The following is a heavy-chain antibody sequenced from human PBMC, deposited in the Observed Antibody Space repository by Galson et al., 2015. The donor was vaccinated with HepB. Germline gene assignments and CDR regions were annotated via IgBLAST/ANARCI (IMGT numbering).Heavy chain of an antibody. Sequence: SLRLSCAASGFTFSDYYMSWIRQAPGKGLEWVSSISSSSSYIYYADSVKGRFTISRDNAKNSLYLQMNSLRAEDTAVYYCARVQGTSAYYDFWSGYYTDYYYYYGMDVWGQGTTVTVSS. CDR3: ARVQGTSAYYDFWSGYYTDYYYYYGMDV. J-gene: IGHJ6*02. D-gene: IGHD3-3*01. CDR1: GFTFSDYY. CDR2: ISSSSSYI. V-gene: IGHV3-11*06.